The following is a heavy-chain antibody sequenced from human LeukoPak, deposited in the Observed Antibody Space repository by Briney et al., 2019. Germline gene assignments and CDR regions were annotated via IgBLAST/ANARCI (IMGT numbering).Heavy chain of an antibody. Sequence: KPSETLSLTCAVYGGSFSGYYWSWIRQPPGKGLEWIGEINQSGSTNYNPSLKSRVTISVDTSKNQFSLKLSSVTAADTAVYYYARSKGLLWFGELWIDYWGQGTLVTVSS. CDR2: INQSGST. V-gene: IGHV4-34*01. CDR3: ARSKGLLWFGELWIDY. CDR1: GGSFSGYY. D-gene: IGHD3-10*01. J-gene: IGHJ4*02.